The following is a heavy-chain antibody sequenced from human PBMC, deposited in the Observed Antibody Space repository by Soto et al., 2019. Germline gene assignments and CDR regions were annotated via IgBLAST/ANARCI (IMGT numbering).Heavy chain of an antibody. J-gene: IGHJ5*01. CDR1: GGTVSNYE. CDR2: ISLSGTTI. V-gene: IGHV3-48*03. Sequence: GSLRLSFLASGGTVSNYEMHWVLQAPGKGLEWVSYISLSGTTIHYADSVKGRFTISRDNAKNSVYLQMNSLRVEDTAIYYCAREGGFDWFYSWGQGTLVTVS. CDR3: AREGGFDWFYS.